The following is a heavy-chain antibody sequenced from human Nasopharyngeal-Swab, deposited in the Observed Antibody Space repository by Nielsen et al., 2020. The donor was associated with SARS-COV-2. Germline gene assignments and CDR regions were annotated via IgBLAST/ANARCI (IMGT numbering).Heavy chain of an antibody. D-gene: IGHD3-10*01. CDR1: GYTFTSYY. V-gene: IGHV1-46*01. CDR3: AREMGYYGSGSYRPFDY. J-gene: IGHJ4*02. CDR2: INPSGGST. Sequence: ASVKVSCKASGYTFTSYYIHWVRQAPGQGLEWMGIINPSGGSTSYAHKFQGLVTMTRDTSTSTVYMELSSLRSEDTAVYYCAREMGYYGSGSYRPFDYWGQGTLVTVSS.